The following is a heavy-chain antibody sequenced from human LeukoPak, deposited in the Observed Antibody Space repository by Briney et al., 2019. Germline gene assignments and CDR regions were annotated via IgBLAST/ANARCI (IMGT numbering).Heavy chain of an antibody. CDR1: GFTFSSYW. Sequence: PGGSLRLSCAASGFTFSSYWMSWVRQAPGKGLEWVANINQDGSEKYYVDSVKGRFTISRDNAKNSLYLQMNSLRAEDTAVYYCARPPVTSRRGAFDIWGQGTMVTVSS. J-gene: IGHJ3*02. CDR2: INQDGSEK. CDR3: ARPPVTSRRGAFDI. V-gene: IGHV3-7*01. D-gene: IGHD4-17*01.